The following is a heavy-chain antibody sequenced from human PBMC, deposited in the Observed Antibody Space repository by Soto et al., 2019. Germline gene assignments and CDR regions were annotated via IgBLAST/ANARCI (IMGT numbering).Heavy chain of an antibody. V-gene: IGHV6-1*01. CDR3: ARGVGSSRDYYFDY. CDR2: TYYRSKWYY. D-gene: IGHD5-18*01. CDR1: GDSVSSNSAA. J-gene: IGHJ4*02. Sequence: PSQTLSLTCVISGDSVSSNSAAWNWIRQSPSRGLEWLGRTYYRSKWYYDYAISVKSRVTVNPDTSKNQFSLQLDSVTPEDTAVYYCARGVGSSRDYYFDYWGLGTLVTVSS.